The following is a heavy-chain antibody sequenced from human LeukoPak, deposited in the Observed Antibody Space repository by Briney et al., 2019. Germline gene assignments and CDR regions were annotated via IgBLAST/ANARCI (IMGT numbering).Heavy chain of an antibody. Sequence: PSETLSLTCAVYGGSFSGYYWSWIRQPPGKGLEWIGEINHSGSTNYNASLKSRVTMSVDTSKNQLSLKLSSVTAADTAVYYCAREGSGSYYRGLDYWGQGTLVTVSS. J-gene: IGHJ4*02. D-gene: IGHD1-26*01. CDR1: GGSFSGYY. V-gene: IGHV4-34*01. CDR2: INHSGST. CDR3: AREGSGSYYRGLDY.